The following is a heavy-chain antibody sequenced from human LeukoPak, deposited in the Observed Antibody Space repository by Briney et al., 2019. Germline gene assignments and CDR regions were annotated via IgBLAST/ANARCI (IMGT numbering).Heavy chain of an antibody. J-gene: IGHJ3*02. D-gene: IGHD6-6*01. CDR2: IYYSGST. Sequence: SETLSLTCTVSGGSISSGGYYWSWIRQHPGKGLEWIGYIYYSGSTYYNPSLKSRVTISVDTSKNQFSLKLSSVTAADTAVYYCARVRAPSSSLRVWAFDIWGRGTMVTVSS. CDR1: GGSISSGGYY. V-gene: IGHV4-31*03. CDR3: ARVRAPSSSLRVWAFDI.